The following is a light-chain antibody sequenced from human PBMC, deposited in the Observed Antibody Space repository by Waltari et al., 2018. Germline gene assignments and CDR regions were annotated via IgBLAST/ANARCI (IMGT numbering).Light chain of an antibody. Sequence: QSALTQPASVSGSPGQSVTISCSGSSRDVGAYNLVSWYQQYPGKSPKLIIYDITKRPSGVSIRFSGARSGNTASLTISGLQAEDEAHYYCCSYGGTSLLFSGGTELTVL. V-gene: IGLV2-23*02. CDR3: CSYGGTSLL. CDR1: SRDVGAYNL. J-gene: IGLJ2*01. CDR2: DIT.